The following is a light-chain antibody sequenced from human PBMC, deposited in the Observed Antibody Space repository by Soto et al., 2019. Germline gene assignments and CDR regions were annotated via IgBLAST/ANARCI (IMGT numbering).Light chain of an antibody. V-gene: IGLV2-14*01. CDR2: GVT. Sequence: QSALTQPASVSGSPGQSITISCTGSSSDVGGYDYVSWYQQHPGKAPKLLIYGVTNRPSGISNRFSGSKSDNTASLTISGLQAEDEADYYCSSYRSTLAYDVFGSGTKVTVL. CDR3: SSYRSTLAYDV. J-gene: IGLJ1*01. CDR1: SSDVGGYDY.